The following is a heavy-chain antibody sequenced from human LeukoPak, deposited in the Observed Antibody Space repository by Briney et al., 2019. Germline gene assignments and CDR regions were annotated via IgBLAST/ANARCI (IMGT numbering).Heavy chain of an antibody. Sequence: PSETLSLTCTVSGGSISGSSYYWGWIRQPPGKGLEWIGSIHYSGSTYYNPSLKSRVTISVDTSKNQFSLKLNSVTAADTAVYYCARGSCSSTSCFMDVWGQGTTVTVSS. CDR3: ARGSCSSTSCFMDV. CDR1: GGSISGSSYY. J-gene: IGHJ6*02. CDR2: IHYSGST. V-gene: IGHV4-39*02. D-gene: IGHD2-2*01.